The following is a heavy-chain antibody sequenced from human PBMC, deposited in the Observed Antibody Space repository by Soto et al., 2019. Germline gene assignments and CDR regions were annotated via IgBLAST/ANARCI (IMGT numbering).Heavy chain of an antibody. J-gene: IGHJ3*01. Sequence: PVGSLRLSCAASGFSFSLYPMNWVRQAPGKGLEWLSYISPSNTTIYYADSVKGRFTISRDNAKDSLDLQMNGLRDDDTAVYYCARVGRGFCSSARCYSDGFDLWGRVTVVTVSS. D-gene: IGHD2-2*03. CDR1: GFSFSLYP. CDR3: ARVGRGFCSSARCYSDGFDL. CDR2: ISPSNTTI. V-gene: IGHV3-48*02.